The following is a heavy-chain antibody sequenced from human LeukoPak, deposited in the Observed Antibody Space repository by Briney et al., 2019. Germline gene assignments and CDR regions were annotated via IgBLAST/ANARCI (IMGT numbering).Heavy chain of an antibody. CDR2: ISYDGSNK. CDR3: AKGEYYYDSGSYTFDY. D-gene: IGHD3-10*01. Sequence: GGSLRLSCAASGFTFGSYAMHWGRHAPGKGLEWVSIISYDGSNKYYADSVKGRFTISRDNSKNTLYLQMNSLRAEDTAVYYCAKGEYYYDSGSYTFDYWGQGTLVTVSS. V-gene: IGHV3-30*18. CDR1: GFTFGSYA. J-gene: IGHJ4*02.